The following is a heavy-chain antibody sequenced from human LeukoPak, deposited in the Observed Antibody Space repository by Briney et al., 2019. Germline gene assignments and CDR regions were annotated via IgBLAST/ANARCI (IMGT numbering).Heavy chain of an antibody. V-gene: IGHV4-4*07. CDR1: GGSISSYY. D-gene: IGHD3-10*01. Sequence: SETLSLTCTVSGGSISSYYWSWIRQPAGKGLEWIGRIYTSGSTNYNPSLKSRVTMSVDMSKNQFSLKLSSVTAADTAVYYCARDSRRGYNYYYYMDVWGKGTTVTVSS. CDR3: ARDSRRGYNYYYYMDV. J-gene: IGHJ6*03. CDR2: IYTSGST.